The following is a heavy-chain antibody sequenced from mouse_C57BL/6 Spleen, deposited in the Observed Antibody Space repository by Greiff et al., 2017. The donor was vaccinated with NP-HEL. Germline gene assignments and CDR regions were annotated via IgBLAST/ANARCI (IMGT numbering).Heavy chain of an antibody. V-gene: IGHV1-53*01. CDR2: INPSNGGT. J-gene: IGHJ2*01. CDR1: GYTFTSYW. D-gene: IGHD2-1*01. CDR3: ARFLEGNLYYFDY. Sequence: VQLQQSGTELVKPGASVKLSCKASGYTFTSYWMHWVKQRPGQGLEWIGNINPSNGGTNYNEKFKSKATLTVDKSSSTAYMQLSSLTSEDSAVYYCARFLEGNLYYFDYWGQGTTLTVSS.